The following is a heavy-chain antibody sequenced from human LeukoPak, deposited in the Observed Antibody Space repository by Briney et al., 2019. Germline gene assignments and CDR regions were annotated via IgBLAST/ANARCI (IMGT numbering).Heavy chain of an antibody. CDR3: ARAAGRYDFWSGSRGYYYYYMDV. D-gene: IGHD3-3*01. V-gene: IGHV1-18*01. Sequence: ASVKVSCKASGYTFTSYGISWVRQAPGQGLEWMGWISAYNGNTNYAQKLQGRVTMTTDTSTSTAYMELRSLRSDDTAVYYCARAAGRYDFWSGSRGYYYYYMDVWGKGTTVTASS. J-gene: IGHJ6*03. CDR2: ISAYNGNT. CDR1: GYTFTSYG.